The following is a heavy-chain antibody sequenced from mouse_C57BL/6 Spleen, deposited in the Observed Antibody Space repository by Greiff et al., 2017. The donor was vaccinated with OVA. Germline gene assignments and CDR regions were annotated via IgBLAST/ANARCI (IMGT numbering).Heavy chain of an antibody. CDR3: ARGVVAPGFAY. CDR2: IDPSDSYT. D-gene: IGHD1-1*01. Sequence: QVQLKQPGAELVKPGASVKLSCKASGYTFTSYWMQWVKQRPGQGLEWIGEIDPSDSYTNYNQKFKGKATLTVDTSSSTAYMQLSSLTSEDSAVYYCARGVVAPGFAYWGQGTLVTVSA. CDR1: GYTFTSYW. V-gene: IGHV1-50*01. J-gene: IGHJ3*01.